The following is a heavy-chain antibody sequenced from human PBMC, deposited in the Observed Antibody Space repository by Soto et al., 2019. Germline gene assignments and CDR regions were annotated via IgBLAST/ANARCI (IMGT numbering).Heavy chain of an antibody. V-gene: IGHV4-31*02. CDR1: GGSISIGGYY. CDR2: IYYSGST. D-gene: IGHD3-22*01. CDR3: AGSTYYYDSSGYLSSRNLDY. Sequence: SETLSITSTVSGGSISIGGYYWNWIRQHPGKGLEWIGYIYYSGSTYYNPSLKSRVTISVDTSKNQFSLKLSSVTAADTAVYYCAGSTYYYDSSGYLSSRNLDYWGQGTLVTVSA. J-gene: IGHJ4*02.